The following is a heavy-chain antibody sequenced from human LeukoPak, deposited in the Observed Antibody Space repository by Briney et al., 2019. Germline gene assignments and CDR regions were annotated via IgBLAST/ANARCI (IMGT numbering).Heavy chain of an antibody. Sequence: GRSLRLSCAASGFTFNNYELNWVRQAPGKWLEWVSNISSSGSNIYYADSVKGRFIISRDNAKNSLYLQMNSLRAEDTAVYYCARETYSYDSSGNSPFDYWGQGTLVTVSS. CDR2: ISSSGSNI. D-gene: IGHD3-22*01. J-gene: IGHJ4*02. CDR3: ARETYSYDSSGNSPFDY. CDR1: GFTFNNYE. V-gene: IGHV3-48*03.